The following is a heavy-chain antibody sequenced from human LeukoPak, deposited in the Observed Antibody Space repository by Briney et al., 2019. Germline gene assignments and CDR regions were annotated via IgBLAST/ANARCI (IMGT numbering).Heavy chain of an antibody. V-gene: IGHV3-74*01. CDR3: ARDPHSSGWYYFDY. J-gene: IGHJ4*02. CDR2: INSDGGGA. D-gene: IGHD6-19*01. CDR1: GITFGNNW. Sequence: GGSLRLSCAAYGITFGNNWMHWVRQGPGKGLVWISRINSDGGGAIYADSVKGRFTISRDNSKNTLYLQMNSLRAEDTAVYYCARDPHSSGWYYFDYWGQGTLVTVSS.